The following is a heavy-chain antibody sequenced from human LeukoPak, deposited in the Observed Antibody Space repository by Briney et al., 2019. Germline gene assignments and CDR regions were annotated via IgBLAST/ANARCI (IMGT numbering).Heavy chain of an antibody. D-gene: IGHD1-7*01. CDR2: INHSGST. V-gene: IGHV4-34*01. CDR3: ARRGRTTGWWGPYYGMDV. Sequence: PSETLSLTCAVYGGSFSGYYWSWIRQPPGKGLEWIGEINHSGSTNYNPSLKSRVTISVDTSKNQFSLKLSSVTAADTAVYYCARRGRTTGWWGPYYGMDVWGQGTTVTVSS. CDR1: GGSFSGYY. J-gene: IGHJ6*02.